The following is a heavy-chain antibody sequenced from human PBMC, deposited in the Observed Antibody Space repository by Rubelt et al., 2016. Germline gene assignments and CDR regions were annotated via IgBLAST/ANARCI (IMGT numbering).Heavy chain of an antibody. V-gene: IGHV4-38-2*02. J-gene: IGHJ4*02. D-gene: IGHD6-13*01. CDR1: GYSIRSGYH. CDR3: ARDSGYSSSSTLDY. CDR2: DLPSGSP. Sequence: QVQLQESGPGLVKPSETLSLTCTVSGYSIRSGYHLGWIRQPPRKGLGLVGGDLPSGSPYFNPSPQQPFAMSINMSTNQFSRNVRSGTAADTAVYYCARDSGYSSSSTLDYWGQGTLVTASS.